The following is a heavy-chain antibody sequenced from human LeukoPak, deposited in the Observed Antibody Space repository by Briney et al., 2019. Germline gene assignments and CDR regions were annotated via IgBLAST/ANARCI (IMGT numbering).Heavy chain of an antibody. CDR2: ISAYNGNT. Sequence: ASVKVSCKASGGTFSSYAISWVRQAPGQGLEWMGWISAYNGNTNYAQKLQGRVTMTTDTSTSTAYMELRSLRSDDTAVYYCARDSGSYWQDYWGQGTLVTVPS. J-gene: IGHJ4*02. CDR1: GGTFSSYA. D-gene: IGHD1-26*01. V-gene: IGHV1-18*01. CDR3: ARDSGSYWQDY.